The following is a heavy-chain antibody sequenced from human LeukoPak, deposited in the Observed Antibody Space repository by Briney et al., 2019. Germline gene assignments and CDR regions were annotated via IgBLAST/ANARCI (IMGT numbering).Heavy chain of an antibody. Sequence: GASVKVSCKASGYTFTNYGINWVRQAPGQGLEWMGWINTNTGNPTYAQGFAERFVFSLDNSVFTAYLQISSLKAEDTAVYYCAKTNSPYWFDPWGQGTLVTVSS. CDR3: AKTNSPYWFDP. J-gene: IGHJ5*02. D-gene: IGHD1-14*01. CDR2: INTNTGNP. CDR1: GYTFTNYG. V-gene: IGHV7-4-1*02.